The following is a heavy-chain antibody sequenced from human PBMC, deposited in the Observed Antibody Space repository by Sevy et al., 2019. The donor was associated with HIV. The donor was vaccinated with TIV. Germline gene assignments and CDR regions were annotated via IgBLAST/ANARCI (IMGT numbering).Heavy chain of an antibody. D-gene: IGHD3-22*01. Sequence: GGSLRLSCAASGFTFSNYGMHWVRQAPGKGLEWVAVISYDGSTKYYADSVKGRFNISRDNSKNTVHLQMNSLRTEDTAVYYCAKGSRATDSAFDIWGQGTMVTVSS. V-gene: IGHV3-30*18. CDR1: GFTFSNYG. J-gene: IGHJ3*02. CDR2: ISYDGSTK. CDR3: AKGSRATDSAFDI.